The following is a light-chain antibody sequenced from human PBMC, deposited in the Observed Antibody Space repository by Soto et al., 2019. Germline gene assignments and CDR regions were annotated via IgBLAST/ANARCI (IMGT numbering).Light chain of an antibody. J-gene: IGLJ2*01. CDR3: AAWDDSLSVL. V-gene: IGLV1-47*01. CDR1: SSNIGTNY. CDR2: RNT. Sequence: QLVLTQPPSVSGTPGQRVTISCSGSSSNIGTNYVYWYQHVPGTAPKLLIHRNTQRPSGVPDRFSGSKSGTSASLAISGLRSEDEADYYCAAWDDSLSVLFGGGTKVTVL.